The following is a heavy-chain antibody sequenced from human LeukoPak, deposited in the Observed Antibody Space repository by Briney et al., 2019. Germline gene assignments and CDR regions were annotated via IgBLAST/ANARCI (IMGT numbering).Heavy chain of an antibody. D-gene: IGHD6-13*01. CDR2: TYYRSKWYN. CDR1: GDSVASSSAD. V-gene: IGHV6-1*01. CDR3: AREGVIAGADFDS. Sequence: SQTLSLTCAISGDSVASSSADWNWIRQSPSRGLEWLGRTYYRSKWYNDYAASVQGRISIDPDTSKNQFSLQLHSATPADTAVYYCAREGVIAGADFDSWGQGTLVTVSS. J-gene: IGHJ4*02.